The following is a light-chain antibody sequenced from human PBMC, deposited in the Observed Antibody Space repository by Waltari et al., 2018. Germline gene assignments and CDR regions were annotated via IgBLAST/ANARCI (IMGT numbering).Light chain of an antibody. Sequence: EIVLTQSPGTLSLSSGERATLSWRASQSISSNYLVWYQQKPGQAPRLLIYGASTRATGIPDRFSGSGSGTDFTLTISGLEPEDFAVYYCQQYGGSVPVTFGQGTRLEIK. CDR2: GAS. CDR1: QSISSNY. V-gene: IGKV3-20*01. J-gene: IGKJ5*01. CDR3: QQYGGSVPVT.